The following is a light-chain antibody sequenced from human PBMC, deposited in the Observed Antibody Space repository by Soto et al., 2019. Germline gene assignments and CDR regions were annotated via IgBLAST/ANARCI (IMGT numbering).Light chain of an antibody. CDR2: AAS. Sequence: DIQMTQSPSSLSASVGDRVTITCRASQGISSYLNWYQQKPGTAPKLLIYAASNLQSGVPPRFSGSGSGTDFALPISSLPTEDFANYYCHQSFSTPRTFGQGTKVEVK. V-gene: IGKV1-39*01. J-gene: IGKJ1*01. CDR3: HQSFSTPRT. CDR1: QGISSY.